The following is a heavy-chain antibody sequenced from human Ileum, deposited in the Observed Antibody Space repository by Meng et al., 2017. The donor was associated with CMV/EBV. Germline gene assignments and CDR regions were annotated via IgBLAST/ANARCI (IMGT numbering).Heavy chain of an antibody. D-gene: IGHD3-10*01. CDR3: ARGLWFGELGFDY. CDR1: GYTFTGYY. Sequence: QGQLGQSGVEVKKPGASVKVSCKASGYTFTGYYMHWVRQAPGQGLEWMGWINPNSGGTNYAQKFQGRVTMTRDTSISTAYMELSRLRSDDTAVYYCARGLWFGELGFDYWGQGTLVTVSS. V-gene: IGHV1-2*02. CDR2: INPNSGGT. J-gene: IGHJ4*02.